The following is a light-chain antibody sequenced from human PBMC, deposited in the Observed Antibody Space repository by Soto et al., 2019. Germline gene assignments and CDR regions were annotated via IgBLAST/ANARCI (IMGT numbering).Light chain of an antibody. CDR1: NSDVGTYNY. V-gene: IGLV2-8*01. Sequence: QSALAQPPSASGSPGQSVTITCTGTNSDVGTYNYVSWYQHHPGKAPKFMIYEVSKRPLGVPDRISGSKSGTSASLAISGLRSEDEADYYCAAWDDRLSGLVFGRGTKLTVL. J-gene: IGLJ2*01. CDR3: AAWDDRLSGLV. CDR2: EVS.